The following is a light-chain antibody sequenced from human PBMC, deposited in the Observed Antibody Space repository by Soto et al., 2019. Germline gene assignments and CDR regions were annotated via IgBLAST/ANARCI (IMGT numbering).Light chain of an antibody. Sequence: DIQMTQSPSSLSASVGDRVTITCRASETIASYLNWYHQRPGKAPKLLIYAASSLQSVDPSRFGGSGSGTDFTLTITSLPPEDFAAYYCQQTYIPPRTFGQGTRL. CDR3: QQTYIPPRT. CDR1: ETIASY. J-gene: IGKJ1*01. CDR2: AAS. V-gene: IGKV1-39*01.